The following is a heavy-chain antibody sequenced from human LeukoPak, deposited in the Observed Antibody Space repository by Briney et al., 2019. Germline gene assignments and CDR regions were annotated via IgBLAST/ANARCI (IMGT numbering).Heavy chain of an antibody. CDR3: ARRVAVAGPLDY. CDR2: IYYTGST. D-gene: IGHD6-19*01. V-gene: IGHV4-59*08. J-gene: IGHJ4*02. CDR1: RGSISSYY. Sequence: PSETLSLTCTVSRGSISSYYWSWIRQPPGKGLEWIGYIYYTGSTDYNPSLKSRVTISVDTSKNQFSLKLSSVTAADTAVYYCARRVAVAGPLDYWGQGTLVPVSS.